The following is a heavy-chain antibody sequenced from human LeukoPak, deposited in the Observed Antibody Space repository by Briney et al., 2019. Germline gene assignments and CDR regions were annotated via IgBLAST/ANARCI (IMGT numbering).Heavy chain of an antibody. CDR1: GFTFRDYY. V-gene: IGHV3-11*04. J-gene: IGHJ4*02. Sequence: PGGSLRLSCAASGFTFRDYYMTWIRQAPGKGLEWVSYISSSSNTIYYTDSVKGRFTISRDNAKNSMYLQMNSLRAEDTAVYYCARDLLSVVATGYWGQGTLVTVSS. CDR3: ARDLLSVVATGY. D-gene: IGHD5-12*01. CDR2: ISSSSNTI.